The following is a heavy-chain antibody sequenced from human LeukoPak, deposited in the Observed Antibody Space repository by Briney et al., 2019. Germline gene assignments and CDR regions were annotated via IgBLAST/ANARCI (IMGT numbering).Heavy chain of an antibody. CDR2: INHSGST. V-gene: IGHV4-34*01. CDR1: GGSFSGYY. CDR3: ARGRGIRTDY. Sequence: SETLSLTCAVYGGSFSGYYWSWIRQPPGKGLEWIGEINHSGSTNYNPSLKSRVTISVDTSKNQFSLKLSSVTAADTAVYYCARGRGIRTDYWGRGTLVTVSS. J-gene: IGHJ4*02. D-gene: IGHD3-10*01.